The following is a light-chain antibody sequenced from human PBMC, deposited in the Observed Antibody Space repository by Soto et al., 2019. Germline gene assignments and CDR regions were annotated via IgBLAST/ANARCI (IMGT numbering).Light chain of an antibody. Sequence: EIVLTQSPATLSLSPRERATLSCRASQNTSSYSACYQQKPDQTPRLLIYDASNRAIGIPACFSGSGSGTYFTLTFISLDPEDFAVYYCQQRSTWPFTFGPGTKVDIK. CDR1: QNTSSY. CDR2: DAS. V-gene: IGKV3-11*01. CDR3: QQRSTWPFT. J-gene: IGKJ3*01.